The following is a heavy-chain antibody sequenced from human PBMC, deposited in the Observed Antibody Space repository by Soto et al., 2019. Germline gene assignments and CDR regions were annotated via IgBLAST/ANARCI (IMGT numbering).Heavy chain of an antibody. J-gene: IGHJ4*01. CDR3: ARDPGLGISYPPLDY. CDR1: GYTFTSYG. D-gene: IGHD3-16*01. V-gene: IGHV1-18*04. Sequence: ASVKVSCKASGYTFTSYGLSWVRQAPGQSLEWMAWISPYNGKIEISPKFQGRVTLTTDIFMSSAYMELSSLTSEDSAIYYCARDPGLGISYPPLDYWGQGSLVTVSS. CDR2: ISPYNGKI.